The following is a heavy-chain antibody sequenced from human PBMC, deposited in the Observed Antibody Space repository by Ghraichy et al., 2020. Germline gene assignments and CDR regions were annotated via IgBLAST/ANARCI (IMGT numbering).Heavy chain of an antibody. CDR3: ARGKFNSFDI. CDR1: GDSLSSSGVA. V-gene: IGHV6-1*01. Sequence: SQTLSLTCAVSGDSLSSSGVAWNWIRQSPSRGLEWLGRTYYRSKWNNDYAVSMKSRITINPDTSENQFSLQLNSVTPEDTAVYYCARGKFNSFDIWGQVAMVTVSS. J-gene: IGHJ3*02. CDR2: TYYRSKWNN.